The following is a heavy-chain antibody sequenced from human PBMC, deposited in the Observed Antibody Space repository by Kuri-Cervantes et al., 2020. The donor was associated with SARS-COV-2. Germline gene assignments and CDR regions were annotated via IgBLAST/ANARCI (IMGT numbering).Heavy chain of an antibody. CDR2: IYHSGST. J-gene: IGHJ4*02. CDR1: GYSISSGYY. CDR3: ARDMGGEAYCGGDCYFDY. V-gene: IGHV4-38-2*02. D-gene: IGHD2-21*01. Sequence: GSLRLACTVSGYSISSGYYWGWIRQPPGKGLEWIGSIYHSGSTYYNPSLKSRVTISVDTSKTQFSLKLSSVTAADTAVYYCARDMGGEAYCGGDCYFDYWGQGTLVTVSS.